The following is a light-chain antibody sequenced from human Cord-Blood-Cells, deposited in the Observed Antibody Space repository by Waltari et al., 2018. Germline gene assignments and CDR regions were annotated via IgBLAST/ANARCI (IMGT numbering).Light chain of an antibody. CDR1: NSDVGSYNL. CDR3: CSYAGSSTFRV. J-gene: IGLJ2*01. V-gene: IGLV2-23*03. Sequence: QSALTQHASVSGSPGQSIPISCTGTNSDVGSYNLLFWYQQHPGKDPKLMIYEGSKRPSGVSKRFSGSKSGNTASLTISGLQAEDEADYYCCSYAGSSTFRVFGGGTKLTVL. CDR2: EGS.